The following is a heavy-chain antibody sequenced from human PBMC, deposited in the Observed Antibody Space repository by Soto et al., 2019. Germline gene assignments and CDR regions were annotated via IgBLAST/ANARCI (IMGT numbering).Heavy chain of an antibody. V-gene: IGHV3-30-3*01. Sequence: GGSLILSCAASGFTFSSYAMHWVRQAPGKGLEWVAVISYDGSNKYYADSVKGRFTISRDNSKNTLYLQMNSLRAEDTAVYYCARDRGGFWSGYYFDYYGMDVWGQGTTVTVSS. CDR1: GFTFSSYA. D-gene: IGHD3-3*01. CDR3: ARDRGGFWSGYYFDYYGMDV. J-gene: IGHJ6*02. CDR2: ISYDGSNK.